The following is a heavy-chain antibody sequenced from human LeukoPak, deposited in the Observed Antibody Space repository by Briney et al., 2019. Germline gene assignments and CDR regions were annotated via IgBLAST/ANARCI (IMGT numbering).Heavy chain of an antibody. D-gene: IGHD6-13*01. Sequence: AGGSLRLSCAASGFTFSSHGINWVRQAPGKGLEWVSGISPSGSISYYADSVKGRFTISRDNAKNSVYLQMDSLRAEDTAVYYCAREPSYTSSWYTSCDYWGQGTLVTVSS. V-gene: IGHV3-48*01. CDR3: AREPSYTSSWYTSCDY. CDR1: GFTFSSHG. CDR2: ISPSGSIS. J-gene: IGHJ4*02.